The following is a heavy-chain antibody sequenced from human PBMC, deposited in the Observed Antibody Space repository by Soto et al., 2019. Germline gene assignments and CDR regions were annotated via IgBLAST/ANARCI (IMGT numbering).Heavy chain of an antibody. V-gene: IGHV5-51*01. CDR3: ARQPRYNWNSNWFDP. J-gene: IGHJ5*02. CDR2: IYPGDSDT. CDR1: GYSFTSYW. D-gene: IGHD1-7*01. Sequence: PGESLKISCKGSGYSFTSYWIGWVRQMPGKGLEWMGIIYPGDSDTRFSPSFQGQVTISADKSISTAYLQWSSLKASDTAMYYCARQPRYNWNSNWFDPWGQGTLVTVS.